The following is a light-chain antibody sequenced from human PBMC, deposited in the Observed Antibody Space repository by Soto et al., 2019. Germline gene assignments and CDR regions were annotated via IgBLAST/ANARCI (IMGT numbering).Light chain of an antibody. J-gene: IGKJ1*01. Sequence: DSRMSQSPSTLSASVGDRVTISCRASQSVSIWLAWYQQKPGRAPKLLIYKSSILESGVPSRFSGSGSGTEFTLSTSSLQPDDYATYYCQQFNTSPWTFGQGTKVDIK. CDR1: QSVSIW. V-gene: IGKV1-5*03. CDR2: KSS. CDR3: QQFNTSPWT.